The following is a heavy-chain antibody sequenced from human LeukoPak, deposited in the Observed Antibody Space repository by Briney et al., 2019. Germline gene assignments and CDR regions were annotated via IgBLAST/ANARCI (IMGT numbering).Heavy chain of an antibody. D-gene: IGHD3-3*01. CDR2: INHSGST. V-gene: IGHV4-34*01. CDR1: GGSFSGYY. Sequence: SETLSLTCAVYGGSFSGYYWSWIRQSPGKGLEWIGEINHSGSTNYNPSLKSRVTISVDTSKNQFSLKLSSVTAADTAVYYCARGLTIFGVARRGWFDPWGQGTLVTVSS. CDR3: ARGLTIFGVARRGWFDP. J-gene: IGHJ5*02.